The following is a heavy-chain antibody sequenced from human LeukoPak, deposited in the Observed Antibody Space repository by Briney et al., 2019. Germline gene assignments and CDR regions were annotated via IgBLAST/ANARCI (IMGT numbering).Heavy chain of an antibody. V-gene: IGHV3-48*04. CDR2: ISSDSSTV. CDR1: GFTFSTYS. D-gene: IGHD3-10*01. J-gene: IGHJ4*02. Sequence: GGSLRLSRAASGFTFSTYSMNWVRQAPGKGLEWVSYISSDSSTVYYADSVKGRFTISRDNTRNSLYLQMNSLRAEDTAIYYCAGYGSGSFWGQGTLVTVSS. CDR3: AGYGSGSF.